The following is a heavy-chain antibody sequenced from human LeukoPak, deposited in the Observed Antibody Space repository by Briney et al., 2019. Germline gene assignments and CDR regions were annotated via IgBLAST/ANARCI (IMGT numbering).Heavy chain of an antibody. D-gene: IGHD3-10*01. CDR2: ISYDGSNK. V-gene: IGHV3-30-3*01. Sequence: PGGSLRLSCAASGFTFSSYAMHWVRQAPGKGLGWVAVISYDGSNKYYADSVKGRFTISRDNSKNTLYLQMNSLRAEDTAVYYCARGSRDSGSIGYWGQGTLVTVSS. CDR1: GFTFSSYA. J-gene: IGHJ4*02. CDR3: ARGSRDSGSIGY.